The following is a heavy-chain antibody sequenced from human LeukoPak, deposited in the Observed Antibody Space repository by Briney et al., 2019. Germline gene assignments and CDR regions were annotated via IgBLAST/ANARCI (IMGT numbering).Heavy chain of an antibody. J-gene: IGHJ5*02. V-gene: IGHV4-39*01. Sequence: SETLSLTCTVSGASISNSSFYWGWIRQPPGKGLEWIGSIYYGGGAYYNPSLKSRVTISVDTSKNQFFLNLSSVTAADTALYYCAKYYPCSRSFAPWGQGTLVTVSS. CDR2: IYYGGGA. CDR1: GASISNSSFY. D-gene: IGHD2/OR15-2a*01. CDR3: AKYYPCSRSFAP.